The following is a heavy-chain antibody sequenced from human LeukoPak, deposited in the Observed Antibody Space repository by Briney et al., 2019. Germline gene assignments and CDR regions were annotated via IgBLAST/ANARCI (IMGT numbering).Heavy chain of an antibody. CDR2: INPNSGDT. CDR1: GYTFTGYY. V-gene: IGHV1-2*02. D-gene: IGHD3-22*01. Sequence: ASVKVSCKASGYTFTGYYMHWVRQAPGQGLEWMGWINPNSGDTNYAQKFQGRVTMTRDTSISTAYMELSRLRSDDTAVYYCARGVPYYDSSGYYYYYYYYMDVWGKGTTVTVSS. CDR3: ARGVPYYDSSGYYYYYYYYMDV. J-gene: IGHJ6*03.